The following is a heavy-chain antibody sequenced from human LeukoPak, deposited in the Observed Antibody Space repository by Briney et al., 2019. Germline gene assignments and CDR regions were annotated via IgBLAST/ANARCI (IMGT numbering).Heavy chain of an antibody. V-gene: IGHV4-4*07. CDR2: IHFSETT. Sequence: PSETLSLTCTVSGGSISSSYWSGFRQPAGKGLEWIGRIHFSETTNNNPSLKSRVTLSLDTSKNRFSLNMTSVTAADTAVYYCARGGFAPLDLWGQGILVTVSS. D-gene: IGHD3-16*01. CDR1: GGSISSSY. J-gene: IGHJ5*02. CDR3: ARGGFAPLDL.